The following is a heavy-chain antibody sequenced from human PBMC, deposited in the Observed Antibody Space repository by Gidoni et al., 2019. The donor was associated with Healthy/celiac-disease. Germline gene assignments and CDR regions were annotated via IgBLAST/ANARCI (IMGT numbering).Heavy chain of an antibody. V-gene: IGHV1-46*03. Sequence: QVKLVQSGAEVKKPGASVKVSCKASGYTFTSYYMHWVRQAPGQGLEWMGIINPSGGSTSYAQKFQGRVTMTRDTSTSTVYMELSSLRSEDTAVYYCAREMIVVVPAAIVYYYYGMDVWGQGTTVTVSS. CDR1: GYTFTSYY. J-gene: IGHJ6*02. CDR3: AREMIVVVPAAIVYYYYGMDV. CDR2: INPSGGST. D-gene: IGHD2-2*01.